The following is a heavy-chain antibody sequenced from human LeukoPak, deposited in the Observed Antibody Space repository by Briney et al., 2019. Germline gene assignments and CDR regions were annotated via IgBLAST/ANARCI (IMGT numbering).Heavy chain of an antibody. CDR2: IYYSGST. J-gene: IGHJ5*02. Sequence: SETLSLTCTVSGGSISSSSYYWGWIRQPPGKGLEWIGSIYYSGSTYYNPSLKSRVTISVDTSKNQFSLKLSSVTAADTAVYYRARGYYDSSGYLGGDNWFDPWGQGTLVTVSS. CDR1: GGSISSSSYY. D-gene: IGHD3-22*01. V-gene: IGHV4-39*01. CDR3: ARGYYDSSGYLGGDNWFDP.